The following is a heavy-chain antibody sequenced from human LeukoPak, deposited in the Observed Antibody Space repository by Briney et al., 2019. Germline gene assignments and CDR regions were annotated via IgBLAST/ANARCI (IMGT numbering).Heavy chain of an antibody. CDR3: ARDQPGYYDFWSGYYGVDP. CDR2: ISYDGSNK. CDR1: GFTFSSYS. D-gene: IGHD3-3*01. J-gene: IGHJ5*02. Sequence: GGSLRLSCAASGFTFSSYSMNWVRQAPGKGLEWVAVISYDGSNKYYADSVKGRFTISRDNSKNTLYLQMNSLRAEDTAVYYCARDQPGYYDFWSGYYGVDPWGQGTLVTVSS. V-gene: IGHV3-30*03.